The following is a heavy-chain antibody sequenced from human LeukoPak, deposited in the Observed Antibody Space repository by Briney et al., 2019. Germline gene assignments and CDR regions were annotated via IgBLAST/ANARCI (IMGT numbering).Heavy chain of an antibody. CDR2: IIPIFGTA. CDR1: GGTFSSYA. CDR3: ARPGRGRYSGYDWFPYYFDY. J-gene: IGHJ4*02. V-gene: IGHV1-69*13. Sequence: SVKVSCKASGGTFSSYAISWVRQAPGQGLEWMGGIIPIFGTANYAQKFQGRVTITADESTSTAYMELSSLRSEDTAVYYCARPGRGRYSGYDWFPYYFDYWGQGTLVIVSS. D-gene: IGHD5-12*01.